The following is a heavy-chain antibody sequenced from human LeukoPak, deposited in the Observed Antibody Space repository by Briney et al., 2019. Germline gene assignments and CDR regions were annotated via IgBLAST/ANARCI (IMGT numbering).Heavy chain of an antibody. J-gene: IGHJ4*02. CDR1: GFTFDDYG. CDR2: INWNGGST. CDR3: TSGLSVRRSNNTPVDY. D-gene: IGHD4-23*01. Sequence: GGSLRLSCAASGFTFDDYGMSWVRQAPGKGLEWVSGINWNGGSTGYADSVKGRFTISRDNAKNSLYLQMNSLRAEDTALYYCTSGLSVRRSNNTPVDYWGQGTLVTVSS. V-gene: IGHV3-20*04.